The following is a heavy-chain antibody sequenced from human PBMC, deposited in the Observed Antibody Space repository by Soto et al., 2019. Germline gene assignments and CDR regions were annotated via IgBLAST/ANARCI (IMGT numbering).Heavy chain of an antibody. V-gene: IGHV1-3*01. D-gene: IGHD3-22*01. J-gene: IGHJ4*02. CDR2: IDAGNGNT. CDR3: AREYYDSSGYYYSLAFDY. Sequence: ASVKVSCKASGYTFTSYAMHWVRQAPGQRLEWMGWIDAGNGNTKYSQKFQGRVTITRDTSASTAYMELSSLRSEDTAVYYCAREYYDSSGYYYSLAFDYWGQGILVTV. CDR1: GYTFTSYA.